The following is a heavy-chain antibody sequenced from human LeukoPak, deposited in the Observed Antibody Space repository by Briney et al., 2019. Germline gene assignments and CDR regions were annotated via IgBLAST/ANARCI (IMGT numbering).Heavy chain of an antibody. Sequence: GGSLRLSCAASGFTFSNYAMSWVRQASGKGPEWVSAISGSGSKTYYADSVNGRFTVSRDNSRDTLYLQMNSLRDDDTALYYCAKSRARRDGSSGSVDFWGQGTLVTVSS. CDR2: ISGSGSKT. CDR3: AKSRARRDGSSGSVDF. D-gene: IGHD3-22*01. J-gene: IGHJ4*02. CDR1: GFTFSNYA. V-gene: IGHV3-23*01.